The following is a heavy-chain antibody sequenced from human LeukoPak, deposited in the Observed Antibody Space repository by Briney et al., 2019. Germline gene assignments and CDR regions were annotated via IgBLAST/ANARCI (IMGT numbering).Heavy chain of an antibody. Sequence: ASVKVSCKASGYTFTGYYMHWVRQAPGQGLEWMGWINPNSGGTNYAQKFQGRVTTTRDTSISTAYMELSRLRSDDTAVYYCARDPYGEAGWFDPWGQGTLVTVSS. D-gene: IGHD4-17*01. V-gene: IGHV1-2*02. CDR2: INPNSGGT. J-gene: IGHJ5*02. CDR3: ARDPYGEAGWFDP. CDR1: GYTFTGYY.